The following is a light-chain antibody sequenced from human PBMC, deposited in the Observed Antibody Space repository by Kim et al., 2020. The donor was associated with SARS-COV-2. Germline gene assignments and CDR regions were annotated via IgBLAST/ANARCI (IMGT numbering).Light chain of an antibody. CDR1: SSDVGVYNY. J-gene: IGLJ1*01. CDR2: EVA. Sequence: GQSVTISCTGTSSDVGVYNYVSWYQQHPGKPPKLIIFEVAKRASGVPDRFSGSKSGNTASLTVSGLQAEDEADYYCSSYAVSDSFVFGTGTKVTVL. V-gene: IGLV2-8*01. CDR3: SSYAVSDSFV.